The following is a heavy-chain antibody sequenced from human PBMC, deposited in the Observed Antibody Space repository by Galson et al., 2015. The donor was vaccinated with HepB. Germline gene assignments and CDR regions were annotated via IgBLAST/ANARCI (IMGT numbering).Heavy chain of an antibody. V-gene: IGHV3-30*02. CDR2: IRYDGSNK. CDR3: AKSHSSSGYAVDYGMDV. CDR1: GFTFSSYG. Sequence: SLRLSCAASGFTFSSYGMHWARQAPGKGLEWVAFIRYDGSNKYYADSVKGRFTISRDNSKNTLYLQMNSLRAEDTAVYYCAKSHSSSGYAVDYGMDVWGQGTTVTVSS. D-gene: IGHD6-13*01. J-gene: IGHJ6*02.